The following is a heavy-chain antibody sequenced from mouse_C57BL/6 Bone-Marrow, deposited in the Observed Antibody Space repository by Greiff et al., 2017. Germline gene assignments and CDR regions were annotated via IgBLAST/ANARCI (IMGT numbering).Heavy chain of an antibody. V-gene: IGHV1-39*01. D-gene: IGHD1-1*01. CDR2: INPNYGTT. CDR1: GYSFTDYN. J-gene: IGHJ4*01. CDR3: ARVLRYGDAMDY. Sequence: EVKLVESGPELVKPGASVKISCKASGYSFTDYNMNWVKQSNGKSLEWIGVINPNYGTTSYNQKFKGKATLTVDQSSSTAYMQLNSLTSEDSAVYYCARVLRYGDAMDYWGQGTSVTVSS.